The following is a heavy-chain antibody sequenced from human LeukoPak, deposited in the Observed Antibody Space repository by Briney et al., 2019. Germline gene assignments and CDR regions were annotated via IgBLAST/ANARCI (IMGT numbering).Heavy chain of an antibody. CDR3: AGSRDGYINLDY. D-gene: IGHD5-24*01. V-gene: IGHV4-59*01. CDR1: SASISDYY. Sequence: SETLSLTCSGSSASISDYYWSWIRQSPGKGLEWIGFAHDSGTTNSNPSLESRVTISVDTSKNQFSLRLTSITAADTAVYYCAGSRDGYINLDYWGQGTLVTVSS. J-gene: IGHJ4*02. CDR2: AHDSGTT.